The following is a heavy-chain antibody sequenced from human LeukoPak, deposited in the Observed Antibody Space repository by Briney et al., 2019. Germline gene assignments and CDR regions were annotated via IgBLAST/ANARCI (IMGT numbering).Heavy chain of an antibody. Sequence: ASVKVSCKASGYTFTGYYMHRVRQAPGQGLEWMGWINPNSGGTNYAQKFQGRVTMTRDTSISTAYMELSRLRSDDTAVYYCASLLGYCSGGSCSPYYFDYWGQGTLVTVSS. J-gene: IGHJ4*02. CDR1: GYTFTGYY. D-gene: IGHD2-15*01. V-gene: IGHV1-2*02. CDR2: INPNSGGT. CDR3: ASLLGYCSGGSCSPYYFDY.